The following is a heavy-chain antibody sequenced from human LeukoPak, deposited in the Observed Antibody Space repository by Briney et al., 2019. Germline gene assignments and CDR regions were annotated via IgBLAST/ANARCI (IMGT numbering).Heavy chain of an antibody. Sequence: ASVKVSCKASGYTFTGYYMHWVRQAPGQGLEWMGWINPNSGGTNYAQKFQGRVTMTRDTSISTAYMELSRLRFDDTAVYYCARVRGLRDWFDPWGQGTLVTVSS. V-gene: IGHV1-2*02. CDR1: GYTFTGYY. J-gene: IGHJ5*02. D-gene: IGHD2-21*01. CDR2: INPNSGGT. CDR3: ARVRGLRDWFDP.